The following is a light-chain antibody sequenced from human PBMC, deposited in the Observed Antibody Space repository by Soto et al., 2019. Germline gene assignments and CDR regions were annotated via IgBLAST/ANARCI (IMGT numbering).Light chain of an antibody. CDR2: DAS. V-gene: IGKV3-11*01. Sequence: EIMLTQSPVTLTLSPGDIATLSCSASQSVSGSYLAWYQQKPGQAPRLLIYDASNRATGIPARFSGSGSGTDYTLTISSLEPEDFAVFYCQQRSNWPLINFGKGTRLEIK. CDR3: QQRSNWPLIN. J-gene: IGKJ5*01. CDR1: QSVSGSY.